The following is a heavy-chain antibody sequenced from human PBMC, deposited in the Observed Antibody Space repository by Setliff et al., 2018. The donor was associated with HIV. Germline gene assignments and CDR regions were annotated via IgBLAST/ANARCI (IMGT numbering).Heavy chain of an antibody. Sequence: SETLSLTCTVSCGFIGTYYWSWIRQSPGKGLEWIGSVYYTGSTNYNPSLESRVTMSVDTSKNQFSLRLMSLTAADTAIYYCARGRVTLNGVAAGHHYMDVWGKGNTVTVSS. CDR1: CGFIGTYY. CDR3: ARGRVTLNGVAAGHHYMDV. J-gene: IGHJ6*03. D-gene: IGHD3-3*01. CDR2: VYYTGST. V-gene: IGHV4-59*13.